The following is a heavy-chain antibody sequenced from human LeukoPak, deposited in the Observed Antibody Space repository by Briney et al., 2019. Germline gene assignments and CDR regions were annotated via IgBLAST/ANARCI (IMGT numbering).Heavy chain of an antibody. D-gene: IGHD3-22*01. J-gene: IGHJ4*02. V-gene: IGHV1-46*04. CDR1: GYTFTIYY. Sequence: GASVKVSCKASGYTFTIYYMHWVRQAPGQGLYWVGMINPSGGRTAYAQKLQGRVTITRDMSTTTVYMELSSLRSEDTAVSYCARENYYDSTGYKSDYWGQGTLVTVSS. CDR3: ARENYYDSTGYKSDY. CDR2: INPSGGRT.